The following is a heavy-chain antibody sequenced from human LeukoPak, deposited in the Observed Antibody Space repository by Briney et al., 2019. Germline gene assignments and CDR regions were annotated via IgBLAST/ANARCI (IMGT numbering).Heavy chain of an antibody. Sequence: GASVTVSCKASGYTFTGYYMHWVRHSPGQAPERVVWINPNSDGTNYAQNYQGRVTMTRGTSISTAYLELSRLTSDDTAVYYCARDIGYCSSTSCQTDYWGQGTLVTVSS. V-gene: IGHV1-2*02. D-gene: IGHD2-2*01. CDR2: INPNSDGT. CDR3: ARDIGYCSSTSCQTDY. J-gene: IGHJ4*02. CDR1: GYTFTGYY.